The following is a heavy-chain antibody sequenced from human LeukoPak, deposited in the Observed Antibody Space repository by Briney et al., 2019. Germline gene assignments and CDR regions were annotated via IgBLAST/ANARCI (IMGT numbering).Heavy chain of an antibody. CDR1: GFTFSSYA. Sequence: GGSLRLSCAASGFTFSSYAMSWVRQAPGKGLGWVSDISGSGGSTYYADSVEGRFTISRDNSKNTLYLQMNSLRAEDTAVYYCAKETFGVGRNRQLDYWGQGTLVTVSS. CDR3: AKETFGVGRNRQLDY. V-gene: IGHV3-23*01. J-gene: IGHJ4*02. D-gene: IGHD3-3*01. CDR2: ISGSGGST.